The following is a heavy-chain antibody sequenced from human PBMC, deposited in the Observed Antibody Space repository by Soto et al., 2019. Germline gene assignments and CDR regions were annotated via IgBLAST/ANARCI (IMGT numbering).Heavy chain of an antibody. J-gene: IGHJ3*02. D-gene: IGHD3-10*01. CDR1: GFTFSSYG. CDR3: AKDLGTMVRGVIDAFDI. CDR2: ISYDGSNK. V-gene: IGHV3-30*18. Sequence: QVQLVESGGGVVQPGRSLRLSCAASGFTFSSYGMHWVRQAPGKGLEWVAVISYDGSNKYYADSVKGRFTISRDNSKNTLYLQMTSLRAEDTAVYYCAKDLGTMVRGVIDAFDIWGQGTMVTVSS.